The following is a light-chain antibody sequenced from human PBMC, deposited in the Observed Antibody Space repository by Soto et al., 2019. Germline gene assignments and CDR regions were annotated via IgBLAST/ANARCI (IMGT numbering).Light chain of an antibody. Sequence: EIVLTQSPGTLSSSPGERATLSCRASQTVNSTYLAWYQQKPGQAPRLLIYGAANRATGIPERFSGSGSGTDFTLTISRLEPEDFAVYYCQQYGSSPRTFGQGTKVEIK. CDR2: GAA. V-gene: IGKV3-20*01. CDR3: QQYGSSPRT. J-gene: IGKJ1*01. CDR1: QTVNSTY.